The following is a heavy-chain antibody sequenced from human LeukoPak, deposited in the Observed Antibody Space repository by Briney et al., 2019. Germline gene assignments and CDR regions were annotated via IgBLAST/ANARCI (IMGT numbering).Heavy chain of an antibody. Sequence: GRSLRLSCAASGFTFSSYAMHWVRQAPGKGLEWVAVISYDGSNKYYADSVKGRFTISRGNSKNTLYLQMNSLRAEDTAVYYCARGSLVVVAATLFDYWGQGTLVTVSS. D-gene: IGHD2-15*01. CDR3: ARGSLVVVAATLFDY. J-gene: IGHJ4*02. CDR2: ISYDGSNK. V-gene: IGHV3-30*04. CDR1: GFTFSSYA.